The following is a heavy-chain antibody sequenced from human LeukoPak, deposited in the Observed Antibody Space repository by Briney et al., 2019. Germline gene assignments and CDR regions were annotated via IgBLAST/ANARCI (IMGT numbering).Heavy chain of an antibody. CDR1: GFTFSSYW. CDR3: ARDRSSGWYLRGWFDP. V-gene: IGHV3-48*04. Sequence: PGGSLRLSCAVSGFTFSSYWMNWVRQAPGKGLEWVSYISSSGSTIYYADSVKGRFTISRDNAKNSLYLQMNSLRAEDTAVYYCARDRSSGWYLRGWFDPWGQGTLVTVSS. D-gene: IGHD6-19*01. CDR2: ISSSGSTI. J-gene: IGHJ5*02.